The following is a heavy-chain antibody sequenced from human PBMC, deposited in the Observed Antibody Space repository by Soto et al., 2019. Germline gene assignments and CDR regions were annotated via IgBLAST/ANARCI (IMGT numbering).Heavy chain of an antibody. CDR2: IYPGDSDT. V-gene: IGHV5-51*01. D-gene: IGHD5-18*01. CDR1: GYTFSTYW. CDR3: ARQKLWMVTIQNDAFDI. J-gene: IGHJ3*02. Sequence: GESLKISCKASGYTFSTYWIGWVRQMPGRGLEWMGFIYPGDSDTSYSPSFQGQVTISAEKSTSTVYLQWSSLKASDTAMYYCARQKLWMVTIQNDAFDIWGQGTMVTVSS.